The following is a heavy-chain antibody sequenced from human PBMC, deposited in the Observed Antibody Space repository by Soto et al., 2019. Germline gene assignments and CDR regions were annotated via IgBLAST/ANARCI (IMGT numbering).Heavy chain of an antibody. D-gene: IGHD2-2*01. Sequence: GSLRLSCAASGFTFSSYAMHWVRQAPGKGLEWVAVISYDGSNKYYADSVKGRFTISRDNSKNTLYLQMNSLRAEDTAVYYCATVVPAARTHNDDYWGQGTLVTVSS. CDR3: ATVVPAARTHNDDY. V-gene: IGHV3-30-3*01. CDR2: ISYDGSNK. J-gene: IGHJ4*02. CDR1: GFTFSSYA.